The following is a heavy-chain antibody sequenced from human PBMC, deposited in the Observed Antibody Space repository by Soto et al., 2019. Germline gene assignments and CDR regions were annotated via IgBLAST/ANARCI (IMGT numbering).Heavy chain of an antibody. CDR3: ARDVVVVPAAISYGMDV. Sequence: GGSLRLSCAASGFTFSSYGMHWVRQAPGKGLEWVAVISYDGSNKYYADSVKGRSTISRDNSKNALYLQMNSLRAEDTAVYYCARDVVVVPAAISYGMDVWGQGTTVTVSS. D-gene: IGHD2-2*01. J-gene: IGHJ6*02. CDR1: GFTFSSYG. CDR2: ISYDGSNK. V-gene: IGHV3-30*03.